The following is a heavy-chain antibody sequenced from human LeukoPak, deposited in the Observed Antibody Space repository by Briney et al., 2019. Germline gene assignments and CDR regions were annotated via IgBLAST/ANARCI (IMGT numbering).Heavy chain of an antibody. J-gene: IGHJ4*02. CDR2: IYYSGST. Sequence: PSEALSLTCTVSGGSISSSSYYWGWIRQPPGKGLEWIGSIYYSGSTYYNPSLKSRVTISVDTSKNQFSLKLSSVTAADTAVYYCARDPHYDSSGRDYWGQGTLVTVSS. D-gene: IGHD3-22*01. CDR3: ARDPHYDSSGRDY. CDR1: GGSISSSSYY. V-gene: IGHV4-39*02.